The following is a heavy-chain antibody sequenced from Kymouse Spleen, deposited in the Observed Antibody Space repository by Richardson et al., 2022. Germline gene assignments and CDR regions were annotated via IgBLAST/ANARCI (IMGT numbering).Heavy chain of an antibody. Sequence: QLQLQESGPGLVKPSETLSLTCTVSGGSISSSSYYWGWIRQPPGKGLEWIGSIYYSGSTYYNPSLKSRVTISVDTSKNQFSLKLSSVTAADTAVYYCARADNWNYYFDYWGQGTLVTVSS. CDR1: GGSISSSSYY. CDR3: ARADNWNYYFDY. V-gene: IGHV4-39*01. J-gene: IGHJ4*02. CDR2: IYYSGST. D-gene: IGHD1-7*01.